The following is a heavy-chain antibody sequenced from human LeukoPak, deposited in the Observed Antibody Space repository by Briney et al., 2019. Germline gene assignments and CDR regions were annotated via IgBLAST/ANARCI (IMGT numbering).Heavy chain of an antibody. Sequence: GGSLRLSSAAPGFTFSNAWMSWVRQAPGKGLEWVGRIKSKTDGGTTDYAEHVKGKFNILRDDLNNTRDLQMNTLKTEDTAVYYCTTDAILYYDILTGYYPSGVDYWGQGTLVTVSS. CDR1: GFTFSNAW. V-gene: IGHV3-15*01. CDR2: IKSKTDGGTT. D-gene: IGHD3-9*01. J-gene: IGHJ4*02. CDR3: TTDAILYYDILTGYYPSGVDY.